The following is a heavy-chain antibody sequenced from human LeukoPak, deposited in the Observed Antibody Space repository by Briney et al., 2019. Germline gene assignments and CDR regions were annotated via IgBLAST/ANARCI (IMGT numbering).Heavy chain of an antibody. J-gene: IGHJ3*02. Sequence: PGGSLRLSCAASGLTFSDYYMGWIRPAPGNGLEWVAYITSSGSAIYHADSVKGRFTISRDNAKNSLYLQMNTLRAEDTAVYYCARAHKDAFDIWGQGTMVTVSS. CDR1: GLTFSDYY. CDR2: ITSSGSAI. CDR3: ARAHKDAFDI. V-gene: IGHV3-11*04.